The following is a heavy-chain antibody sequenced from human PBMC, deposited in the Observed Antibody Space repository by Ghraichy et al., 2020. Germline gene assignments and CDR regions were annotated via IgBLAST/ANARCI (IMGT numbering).Heavy chain of an antibody. CDR1: GFTFSSYS. CDR2: ISSSSSTI. CDR3: ARGRPIRWAAAGIDAFDI. Sequence: GGSLRLSCAASGFTFSSYSMNWVRQAPGKGLEWVSYISSSSSTIYYADSVKGRFTISRDNAKNSLYLQMNSLRDEDTAVYYCARGRPIRWAAAGIDAFDIWGQGTMVTVSS. V-gene: IGHV3-48*02. J-gene: IGHJ3*02. D-gene: IGHD6-13*01.